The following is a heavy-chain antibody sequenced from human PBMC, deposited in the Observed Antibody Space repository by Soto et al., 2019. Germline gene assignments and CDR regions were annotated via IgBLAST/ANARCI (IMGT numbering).Heavy chain of an antibody. Sequence: SETLSLTCTVSGGSISSSSYYWGWIRQPPGKGLEWIGSIYYSGSTYYNPSLKSRVTISVDTSKNQFSLKLSSVTAADTAVYYCARSRWGWVVVVAATDWFDPWGQGTLVTVSS. CDR2: IYYSGST. D-gene: IGHD2-15*01. J-gene: IGHJ5*02. CDR1: GGSISSSSYY. V-gene: IGHV4-39*01. CDR3: ARSRWGWVVVVAATDWFDP.